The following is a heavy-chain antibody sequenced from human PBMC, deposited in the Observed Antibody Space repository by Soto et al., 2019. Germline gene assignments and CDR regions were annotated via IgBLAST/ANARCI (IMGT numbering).Heavy chain of an antibody. Sequence: GGSLRLSCAAAGFTFSDWWMHWVRQAPGKGLVWVSRINSDGSSTTYADSVKGRFTISRDNAKNSLYLQMNSLRAEDTALYYCAKDRGSGWYGGGGYYYGMDVWGQGTTVTVSS. J-gene: IGHJ6*02. V-gene: IGHV3-74*01. CDR2: INSDGSST. CDR1: GFTFSDWW. D-gene: IGHD6-19*01. CDR3: AKDRGSGWYGGGGYYYGMDV.